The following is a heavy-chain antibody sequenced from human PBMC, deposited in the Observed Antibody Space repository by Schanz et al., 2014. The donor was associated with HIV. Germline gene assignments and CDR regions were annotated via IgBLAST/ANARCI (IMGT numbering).Heavy chain of an antibody. D-gene: IGHD4-17*01. CDR2: ISYDGSNK. Sequence: QVQLVESGGGVVQPGRSLRLSCAASRFTFSNYGMHWVRQAPGKGLEWVAVISYDGSNKYYADSVKGRFTISRDNSKNTLYLQMNSLRAEDTAVYYCATAAVTDYSDNWGQGTLVTVSS. CDR1: RFTFSNYG. V-gene: IGHV3-30*03. J-gene: IGHJ4*02. CDR3: ATAAVTDYSDN.